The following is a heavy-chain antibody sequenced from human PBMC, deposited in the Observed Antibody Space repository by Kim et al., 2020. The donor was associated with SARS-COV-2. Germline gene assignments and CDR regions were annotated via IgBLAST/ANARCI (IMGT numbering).Heavy chain of an antibody. J-gene: IGHJ6*02. CDR1: GLTFSSSW. V-gene: IGHV3-74*03. CDR2: INPDGSST. CDR3: ARGWEHAMDV. D-gene: IGHD1-26*01. Sequence: GGSLRLSCAASGLTFSSSWMHWVRQAPGKGLVWVSPINPDGSSTKYADSVRGRFTISRDNANNTLYFQMNSLRAEDTAVYYCARGWEHAMDVRGLVTSVT.